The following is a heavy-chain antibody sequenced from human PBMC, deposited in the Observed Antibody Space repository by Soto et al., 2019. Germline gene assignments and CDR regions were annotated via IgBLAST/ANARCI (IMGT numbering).Heavy chain of an antibody. CDR2: IHYSGST. J-gene: IGHJ5*02. CDR3: ARPSYGYNNFFDP. V-gene: IGHV4-39*01. Sequence: PSETLSLTCTVSGGAIGSTNSYWGWIRQSPGKRPEWIGTIHYSGSTSYNPSLKSRVTISVDTSRNQFSLNLTSVTAADTAVYYCARPSYGYNNFFDPWGQGTLVTVSS. D-gene: IGHD5-18*01. CDR1: GGAIGSTNSY.